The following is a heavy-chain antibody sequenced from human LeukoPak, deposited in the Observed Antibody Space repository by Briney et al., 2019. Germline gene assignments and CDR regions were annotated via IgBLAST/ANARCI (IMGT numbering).Heavy chain of an antibody. CDR1: GVSISSGDYY. D-gene: IGHD1-26*01. CDR2: IYYSGST. CDR3: ARVPSTTHFDY. Sequence: SETLSLTCTVSGVSISSGDYYWSWIRQPPGQGLEWIGYIYYSGSTYYNPSLKSRVTISVDTSKNQFSLKLSSVTAADTAVYYCARVPSTTHFDYWGQGTLVTVSS. J-gene: IGHJ4*02. V-gene: IGHV4-30-4*01.